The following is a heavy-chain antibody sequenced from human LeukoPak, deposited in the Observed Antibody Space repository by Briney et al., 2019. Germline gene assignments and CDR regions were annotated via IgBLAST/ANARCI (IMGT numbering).Heavy chain of an antibody. CDR2: IYYSGST. Sequence: PSETLSLTCTVSGGSISSGDYYWSWIRQPPGKGLEWIGYIYYSGSTSYNPSLKSRVSISVDTSKNQFSLKLSSVTAADTAVYYCAREWASPADYGDSDAFDIWGQGTMVTVSS. V-gene: IGHV4-30-4*01. CDR1: GGSISSGDYY. D-gene: IGHD4-17*01. CDR3: AREWASPADYGDSDAFDI. J-gene: IGHJ3*02.